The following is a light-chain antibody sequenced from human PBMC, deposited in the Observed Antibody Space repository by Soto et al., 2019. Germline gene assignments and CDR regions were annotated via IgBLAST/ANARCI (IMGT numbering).Light chain of an antibody. V-gene: IGKV1-5*01. CDR2: DAS. J-gene: IGKJ2*01. CDR1: QSISSW. CDR3: QHLKNWPPMYP. Sequence: DIQMTQSPSTLSASVGDRVTITCRASQSISSWLAWYQQKPGKAPKLLIYDASSLESGVPSRFSGSGSGTDFPLTITPLQPDIFPPNSCQHLKNWPPMYPFGQGTKLEIK.